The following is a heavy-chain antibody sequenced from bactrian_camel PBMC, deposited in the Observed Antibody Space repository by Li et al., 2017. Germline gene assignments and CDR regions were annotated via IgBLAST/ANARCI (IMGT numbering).Heavy chain of an antibody. J-gene: IGHJ4*01. CDR2: IVSDGTNT. Sequence: HVQLVESGGGLVHPGGSLRLSCSASGFIRSNYYPTWVRQAPGKGLEWISGIVSDGTNTYYADSVKGRFTISRDNAKNRVYLQMNSLKSEDTALYYCTTGNYWGQGTQVTVS. CDR3: TTGNY. CDR1: GFIRSNYY. V-gene: IGHV3-2*01.